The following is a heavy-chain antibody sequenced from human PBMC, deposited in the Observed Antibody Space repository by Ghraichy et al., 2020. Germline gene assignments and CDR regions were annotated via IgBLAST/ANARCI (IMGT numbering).Heavy chain of an antibody. CDR2: INPNSGGT. CDR3: ARIRSGYELDY. CDR1: GYTFTGYY. Sequence: ASVKVSCKASGYTFTGYYMHWVRQAPGQGLEWMGRINPNSGGTNYAQKFQGRVTMTRDTSISTAYMELSRLRSDYTAVYYCARIRSGYELDYWGQGTLVTVSS. D-gene: IGHD5-12*01. V-gene: IGHV1-2*06. J-gene: IGHJ4*02.